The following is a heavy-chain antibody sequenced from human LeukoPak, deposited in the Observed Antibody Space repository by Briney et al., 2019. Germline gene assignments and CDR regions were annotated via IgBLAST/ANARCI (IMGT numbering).Heavy chain of an antibody. CDR3: ARDIAVAGRGWFDP. CDR1: GIIFSSSW. CDR2: INSDGTIT. D-gene: IGHD6-19*01. Sequence: GGSLRLSCAASGIIFSSSWMHWVRQVPGKGLVWVSRINSDGTITTYADSVKGRFTISRDNAKNTLYLEMNSLSADDTALYYCARDIAVAGRGWFDPWGQGTLVTVSS. J-gene: IGHJ5*02. V-gene: IGHV3-74*01.